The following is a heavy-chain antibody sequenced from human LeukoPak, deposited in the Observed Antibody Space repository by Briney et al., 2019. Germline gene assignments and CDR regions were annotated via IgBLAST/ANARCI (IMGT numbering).Heavy chain of an antibody. V-gene: IGHV3-21*04. J-gene: IGHJ1*01. D-gene: IGHD3-10*01. Sequence: GGSLRLSCAASGFPFSAYYMSWLRQAPGKGLEWISSISSSSSYIYYADSVKGRFTISRDNSKNILYLQMNSLRVEDTAVYYCAKGSKGGMIVPGERPKYFQEWGQGTLVTVSS. CDR3: AKGSKGGMIVPGERPKYFQE. CDR1: GFPFSAYY. CDR2: ISSSSSYI.